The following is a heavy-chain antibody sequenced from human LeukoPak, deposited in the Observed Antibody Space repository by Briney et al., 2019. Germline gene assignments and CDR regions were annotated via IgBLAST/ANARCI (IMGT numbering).Heavy chain of an antibody. CDR3: ARRITISGLGYYMDV. V-gene: IGHV3-48*01. Sequence: GGSLRLSCAASGFSFSTYSMNWVRQAPGKGLEWISYISNSGHTTYYAESVKGRFTISRGNAWNSLYLRMNSLRGEDTAVYCARRITISGLGYYMDVWGKGTTVLVSS. CDR2: ISNSGHTT. D-gene: IGHD3-3*01. CDR1: GFSFSTYS. J-gene: IGHJ6*04.